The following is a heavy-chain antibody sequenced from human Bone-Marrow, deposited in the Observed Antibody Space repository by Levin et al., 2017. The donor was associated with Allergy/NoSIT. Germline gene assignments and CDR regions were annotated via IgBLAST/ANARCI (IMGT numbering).Heavy chain of an antibody. CDR2: INPSGGST. V-gene: IGHV1-46*01. J-gene: IGHJ3*02. Sequence: GESLKISCKASGYTFTSYYMHWVRQAPGQGLEWMGIINPSGGSTSYAQKFQGRVTMTRDTSTSTVYMELSSLRSEDTAVYYCARDPAGDYDHNDAFDIWGQGTMVTVSS. CDR3: ARDPAGDYDHNDAFDI. D-gene: IGHD4-17*01. CDR1: GYTFTSYY.